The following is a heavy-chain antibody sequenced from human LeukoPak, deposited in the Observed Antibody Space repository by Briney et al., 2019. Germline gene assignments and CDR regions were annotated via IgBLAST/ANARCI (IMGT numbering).Heavy chain of an antibody. CDR1: GFTVSSNS. J-gene: IGHJ4*02. D-gene: IGHD4/OR15-4a*01. CDR2: IYSDNT. CDR3: ARRAGAYSHPYDY. V-gene: IGHV3-53*01. Sequence: GGSLRLSCTVSGFTVSSNSMSWVRRAPGKGLEWVSFIYSDNTHYSDSVKGRFTISRDNSKNTLYLQMNSLRAEDTAVYYCARRAGAYSHPYDYWGQGTLVTASS.